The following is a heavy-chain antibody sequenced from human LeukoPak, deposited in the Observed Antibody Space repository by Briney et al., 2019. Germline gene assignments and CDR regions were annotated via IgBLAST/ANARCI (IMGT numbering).Heavy chain of an antibody. CDR1: GGSISSYY. CDR3: ASWYYYDSSGYVEY. V-gene: IGHV4-59*08. Sequence: PSETLSLTCTVSGGSISSYYWSWIRQPPGKGLEWIGYIYYSGSTNYNPSLKSRVTISVDTSKNQFSLKLSSVTAADTAVYYCASWYYYDSSGYVEYWGQGTLVTVSS. J-gene: IGHJ4*02. CDR2: IYYSGST. D-gene: IGHD3-22*01.